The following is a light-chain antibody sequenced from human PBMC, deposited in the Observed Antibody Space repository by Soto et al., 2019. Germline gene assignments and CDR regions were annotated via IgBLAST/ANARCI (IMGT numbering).Light chain of an antibody. J-gene: IGKJ2*01. CDR2: AAS. Sequence: IQMTQSPSSLSATVGDRVTITCRASRDVSSYLVWYQQKPGKAPELLIYAASTLQSGVPLRFSGSGSVTEFTLTISSLQPEDFATYYCQQLSYYPRTFGQGTKLEI. V-gene: IGKV1-9*01. CDR1: RDVSSY. CDR3: QQLSYYPRT.